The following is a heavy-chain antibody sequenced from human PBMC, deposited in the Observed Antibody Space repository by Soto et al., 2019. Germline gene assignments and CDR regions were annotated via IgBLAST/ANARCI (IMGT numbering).Heavy chain of an antibody. CDR1: GFTFSDHY. J-gene: IGHJ4*02. Sequence: ESGGGLVQPGGSLRLSCAASGFTFSDHYKDWVRQGPGKGLEWVGRARNKAYSYTTEYAASVKGRCTISRDDSKNSAYLQMNSLNTEDTAVYYCARVDKQLGTTFFDYWGQGILVTVSS. CDR3: ARVDKQLGTTFFDY. D-gene: IGHD1-1*01. CDR2: ARNKAYSYTT. V-gene: IGHV3-72*01.